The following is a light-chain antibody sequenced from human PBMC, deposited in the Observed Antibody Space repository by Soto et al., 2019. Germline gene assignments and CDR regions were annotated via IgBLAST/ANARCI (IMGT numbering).Light chain of an antibody. CDR2: DVS. Sequence: QSALTQPASVSGSPGQSITISCTGTSSDVANYNYVSWYQQHPGKGPKLMIFDVSDRPSGVSNRFSGSKSGNTASLTISGLQAEDEADYYCSSYSSGSTLVFGGGTKLTVL. J-gene: IGLJ2*01. V-gene: IGLV2-14*03. CDR3: SSYSSGSTLV. CDR1: SSDVANYNY.